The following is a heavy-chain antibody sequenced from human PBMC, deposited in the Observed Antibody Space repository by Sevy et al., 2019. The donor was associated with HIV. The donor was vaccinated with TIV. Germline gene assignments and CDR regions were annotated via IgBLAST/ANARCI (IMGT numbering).Heavy chain of an antibody. V-gene: IGHV3-30*04. CDR3: ARAPLYYDSSVYFDY. Sequence: GGSLRLSCVASDFTVSYYAMHWVRQAPGKGLEWVAVISNDGNNKRYAEPVNGRLTVFRDNSKNTLYLELNSLRPEDTAIFYCARAPLYYDSSVYFDYWGQGTLVTVSS. J-gene: IGHJ4*02. CDR2: ISNDGNNK. CDR1: DFTVSYYA. D-gene: IGHD3-16*01.